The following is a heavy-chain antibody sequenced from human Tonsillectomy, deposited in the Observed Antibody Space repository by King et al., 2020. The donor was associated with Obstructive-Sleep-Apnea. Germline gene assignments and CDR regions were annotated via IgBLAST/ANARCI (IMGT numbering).Heavy chain of an antibody. CDR1: GYSISSGYY. D-gene: IGHD3-22*01. V-gene: IGHV4-38-2*02. CDR3: ARGSNDIIHQDYYDSSGYYLGSPVDY. J-gene: IGHJ4*02. Sequence: VQLQESGPGLVKPSETLSLTCTVSGYSISSGYYWGWIRQPPGKGLEWIGSIYHSGSTYYNPSLKSRVTISVDTSKNQFSLKLSPVTAADTAVYYCARGSNDIIHQDYYDSSGYYLGSPVDYWGQGTLVTVSS. CDR2: IYHSGST.